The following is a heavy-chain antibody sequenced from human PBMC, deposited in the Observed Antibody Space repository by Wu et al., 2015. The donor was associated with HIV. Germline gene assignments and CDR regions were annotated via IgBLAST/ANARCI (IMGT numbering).Heavy chain of an antibody. J-gene: IGHJ6*02. CDR2: IIPALGTV. V-gene: IGHV1-69*05. Sequence: QVHLVQSGAEVKKPGSSVKVSCKASGGTFTTYAMNWVRQAPGQGLEWMGRIIPALGTVKYAQNFQGRVTITTDVTDESSSTAYMELSSLRSEDTAVYYCVRGTETDTVGYYYYTLDVWGHGTTVTVSS. D-gene: IGHD4-17*01. CDR3: VRGTETDTVGYYYYTLDV. CDR1: GGTFTTYA.